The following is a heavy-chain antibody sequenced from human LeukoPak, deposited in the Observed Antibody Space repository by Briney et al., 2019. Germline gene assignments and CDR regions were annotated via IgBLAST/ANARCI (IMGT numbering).Heavy chain of an antibody. D-gene: IGHD6-19*01. J-gene: IGHJ1*01. CDR2: ISGTAGRT. Sequence: SXAASGFTVSSNYMSWVRQAPGKELEWVSAISGTAGRTYYADSVKGRFTISRDNSKNTLYLQMNSLRAEDTATYYCAKDEGSSAWYDGYFHHWGQGTLVTVSS. CDR1: GFTVSSNY. CDR3: AKDEGSSAWYDGYFHH. V-gene: IGHV3-23*01.